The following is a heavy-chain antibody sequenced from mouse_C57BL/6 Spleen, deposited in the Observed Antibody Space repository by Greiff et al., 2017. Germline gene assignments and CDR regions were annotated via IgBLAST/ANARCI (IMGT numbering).Heavy chain of an antibody. CDR1: GYTFTDYE. Sequence: QVQLKQSGAELVRPGASVTLSCKASGYTFTDYEMHWVKQTPVHGLEWIGAIDPETGGTAYNQKFKGKAILTADKSSSTAYMELRSLTSEDSAVYYCTRSPYYYGSSYLYYCDYWGQGTTLTVSS. D-gene: IGHD1-1*01. CDR3: TRSPYYYGSSYLYYCDY. CDR2: IDPETGGT. V-gene: IGHV1-15*01. J-gene: IGHJ2*01.